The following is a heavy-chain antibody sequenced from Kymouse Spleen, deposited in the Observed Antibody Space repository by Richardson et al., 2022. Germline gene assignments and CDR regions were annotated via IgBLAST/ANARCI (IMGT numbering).Heavy chain of an antibody. V-gene: IGHV3-30*18. CDR1: GFTFSSYG. D-gene: IGHD3-3*01. Sequence: QVQLVESGGGVVQPGRSLRLSCAASGFTFSSYGMHWVRQAPGKGLEWVAVISYDGSNKYYADSVKGRFTISRDNSKNTLYLQMNSLRAEDTAVYYCAKEYYDFWSGYYLLYYYYYGMDVWGQGTTVTVSS. CDR2: ISYDGSNK. CDR3: AKEYYDFWSGYYLLYYYYYGMDV. J-gene: IGHJ6*02.